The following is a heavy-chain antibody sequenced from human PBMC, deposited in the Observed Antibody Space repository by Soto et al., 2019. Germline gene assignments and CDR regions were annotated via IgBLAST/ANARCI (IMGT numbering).Heavy chain of an antibody. CDR3: AKELANYDSTGYPTRVFDY. V-gene: IGHV3-23*01. J-gene: IGHJ4*02. CDR1: WFTFRDFA. Sequence: GGPLRLCCAASWFTFRDFAMSWVRQAPGKGLEWVSAISGSDGSTFYADSVKGRFTISRDNSENTLYLQMNSLRADDTAVYYCAKELANYDSTGYPTRVFDYWGQGTLVTVSS. D-gene: IGHD3-22*01. CDR2: ISGSDGST.